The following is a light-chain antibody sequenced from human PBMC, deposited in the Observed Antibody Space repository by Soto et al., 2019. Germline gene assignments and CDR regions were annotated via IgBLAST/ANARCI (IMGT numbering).Light chain of an antibody. Sequence: DVQMTQSPSSLSASVGDRVIITCRASQGISNYLVWYQHKPGSAPKVLIYAATTLQSGVPSRFSGSGSGTDFILTISSLQPEDVATYYCQKYNSGPWTFGQGTKVEIK. V-gene: IGKV1-27*01. CDR3: QKYNSGPWT. J-gene: IGKJ1*01. CDR1: QGISNY. CDR2: AAT.